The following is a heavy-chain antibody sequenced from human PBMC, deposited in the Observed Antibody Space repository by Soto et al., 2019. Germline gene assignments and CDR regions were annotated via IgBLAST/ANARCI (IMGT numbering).Heavy chain of an antibody. CDR2: IYSGGST. CDR1: GLSVSSSD. J-gene: IGHJ6*02. V-gene: IGHV3-53*01. Sequence: GGSLRLSCAASGLSVSSSDMSWVRQASGKGLEWVSVIYSGGSTHDTDSVKGRFTISRDNSKNTVHLQMNSLRVDDTAVYFCSTSSRNEYHFAMDAWGQGTTVTVSS. CDR3: STSSRNEYHFAMDA. D-gene: IGHD6-6*01.